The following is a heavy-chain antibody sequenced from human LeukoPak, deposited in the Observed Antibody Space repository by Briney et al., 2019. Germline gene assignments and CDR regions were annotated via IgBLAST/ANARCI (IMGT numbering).Heavy chain of an antibody. CDR1: GGTFSSYA. CDR2: IIPIFGTA. CDR3: GYSSLGEMRKYYYYYYMDV. Sequence: WASVKVSCKASGGTFSSYAISWVRQAPGQGREWMGGIIPIFGTANYAQKFQGRVTITTDETTSTADMELSSLRSEDTAVYYCGYSSLGEMRKYYYYYYMDVWGKGTTVTVSS. V-gene: IGHV1-69*05. D-gene: IGHD3-10*01. J-gene: IGHJ6*03.